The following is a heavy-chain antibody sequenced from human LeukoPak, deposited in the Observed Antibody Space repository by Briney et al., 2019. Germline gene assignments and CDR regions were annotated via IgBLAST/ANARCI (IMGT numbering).Heavy chain of an antibody. CDR2: INHSGST. D-gene: IGHD3-9*01. CDR3: ARGLGDHYGILTGGDI. V-gene: IGHV4-34*01. CDR1: GGAFSGYY. J-gene: IGHJ3*02. Sequence: PSETLSLTCAVYGGAFSGYYWSWIRQPPGKGLEWIGEINHSGSTNYNPSLKSRVTISVDTSKNQFSLKLSSVTAADTAVYYCARGLGDHYGILTGGDIWGQGTMVTVSS.